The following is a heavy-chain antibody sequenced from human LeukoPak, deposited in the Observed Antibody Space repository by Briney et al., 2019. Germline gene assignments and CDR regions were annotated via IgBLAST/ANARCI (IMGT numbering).Heavy chain of an antibody. CDR3: ANYRGDYFDY. D-gene: IGHD1-14*01. CDR1: GGSFSGYY. V-gene: IGHV4-34*01. J-gene: IGHJ4*02. CDR2: INHSGST. Sequence: PSETLSLTCAVYGGSFSGYYWSWIRQPPGKGLEWIGEINHSGSTNYNPSLKSRVTISVDTSKYQFSLKLSSVTAADTAVYYCANYRGDYFDYWGQGTLVTVSS.